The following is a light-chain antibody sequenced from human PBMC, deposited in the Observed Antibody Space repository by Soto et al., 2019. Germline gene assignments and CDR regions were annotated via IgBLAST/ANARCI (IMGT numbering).Light chain of an antibody. CDR3: QQYGSSSTT. CDR2: GAS. Sequence: EIVLTQSPGTLSLSPGERVTLPCRTSQSVSSSYIAWYQQRPGQAPRLLIYGASNRVSGSIPDRFSGSGSGTDFTLTISRLEPEDFAVYHCQQYGSSSTTFGQGTKVDIK. V-gene: IGKV3-20*01. J-gene: IGKJ1*01. CDR1: QSVSSSY.